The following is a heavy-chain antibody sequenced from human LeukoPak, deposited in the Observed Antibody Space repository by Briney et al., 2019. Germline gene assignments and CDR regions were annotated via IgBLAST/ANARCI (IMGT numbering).Heavy chain of an antibody. V-gene: IGHV1-2*02. CDR2: INPNNGDT. J-gene: IGHJ4*02. D-gene: IGHD3-9*01. CDR1: GYIFTTYF. CDR3: AREGGYDILTGYQDY. Sequence: ASVKVSCKASGYIFTTYFIHWVRQAPGQGLEWMGWINPNNGDTNYVQKFQGRVTMTRDTSISTAYMGLTRLRSDDTAVYYCAREGGYDILTGYQDYWGQGTLVTVSS.